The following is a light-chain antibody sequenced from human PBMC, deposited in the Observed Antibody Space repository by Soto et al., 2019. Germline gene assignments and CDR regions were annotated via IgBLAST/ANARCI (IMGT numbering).Light chain of an antibody. J-gene: IGLJ1*01. CDR2: DVS. CDR1: SSDVGDYKY. Sequence: QSALTQPASVSGSPGQSITISCTGTSSDVGDYKYVSWYQQHPGKAPKLMIYDVSNRPSGVSNRFSGSKSGNTASLTISGLQAEDEADYYCSSYTCSSTLYVFGTGTKVTVL. V-gene: IGLV2-14*01. CDR3: SSYTCSSTLYV.